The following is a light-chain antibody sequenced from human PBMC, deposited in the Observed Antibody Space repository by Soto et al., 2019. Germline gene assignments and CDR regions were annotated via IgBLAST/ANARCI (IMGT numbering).Light chain of an antibody. CDR3: QAWDSSTRV. CDR1: KLGDKY. Sequence: SYELTQPPSVSVSPGQTASITCSGDKLGDKYACWYQQKPGQSPVLVINQDSKRPSGIPERFSGSNSGNTATLTISGTQAMDEADYYCQAWDSSTRVFGGGTKVTVL. CDR2: QDS. V-gene: IGLV3-1*01. J-gene: IGLJ2*01.